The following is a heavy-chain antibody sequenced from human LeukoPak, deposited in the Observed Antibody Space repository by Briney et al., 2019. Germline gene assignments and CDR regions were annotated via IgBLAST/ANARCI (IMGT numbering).Heavy chain of an antibody. Sequence: SETLSLTCTVSGGSISSYYWSWIRQPPGKGLEWIGYIYYSGSTNYIPSLTSRVTISVDTSKNQFSLKLTSVTAADTAVYYCARHLRGYSYGPFDYWGQGTLVTVSS. V-gene: IGHV4-59*08. D-gene: IGHD5-18*01. CDR2: IYYSGST. J-gene: IGHJ4*02. CDR3: ARHLRGYSYGPFDY. CDR1: GGSISSYY.